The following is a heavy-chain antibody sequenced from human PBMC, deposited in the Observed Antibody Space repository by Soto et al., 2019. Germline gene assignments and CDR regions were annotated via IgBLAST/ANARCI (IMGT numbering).Heavy chain of an antibody. V-gene: IGHV3-23*01. J-gene: IGHJ4*02. D-gene: IGHD2-8*02. CDR3: AKDVCDTECSSQFDY. CDR1: GFIFSTSA. Sequence: PGGSVRLSCAASGFIFSTSAMNWVRRAPGKGLEWVSSISVSGGRIYYADSVKGRFTISRDNSKNTLYLQMNSLRAEDTAVYYCAKDVCDTECSSQFDYRGQRAPLPISS. CDR2: ISVSGGRI.